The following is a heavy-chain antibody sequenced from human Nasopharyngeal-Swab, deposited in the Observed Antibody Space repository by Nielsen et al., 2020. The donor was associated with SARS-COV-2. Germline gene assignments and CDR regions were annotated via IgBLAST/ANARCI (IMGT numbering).Heavy chain of an antibody. J-gene: IGHJ4*02. D-gene: IGHD3-16*01. CDR1: GYTFTGYY. CDR3: ATGSMLTFGGITGKFDY. Sequence: ASVKVSCNTSGYTFTGYYIHWVRQAPGQGLEWLGWIDPNNGATKYPQTFQGRVTITRDTSISTAYMELSSLRSDDTAVYYCATGSMLTFGGITGKFDYWGQGTLVIVSS. V-gene: IGHV1-2*02. CDR2: IDPNNGAT.